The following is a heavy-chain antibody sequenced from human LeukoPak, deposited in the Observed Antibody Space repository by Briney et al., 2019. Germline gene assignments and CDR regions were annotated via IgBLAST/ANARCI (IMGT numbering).Heavy chain of an antibody. CDR1: GFTFSSYS. CDR2: IRSKAYGGST. D-gene: IGHD3-22*01. V-gene: IGHV3-49*04. Sequence: KPGGSLRLSCAASGFTFSSYSMNWVRQAPGKGLEWVGFIRSKAYGGSTVYAASVKGRFTISRDDSKSIAYLQMNSLKTEDTAVYYCTRCPDSSGYFSHTQKYYYMDVWGKGTTVTVSS. CDR3: TRCPDSSGYFSHTQKYYYMDV. J-gene: IGHJ6*03.